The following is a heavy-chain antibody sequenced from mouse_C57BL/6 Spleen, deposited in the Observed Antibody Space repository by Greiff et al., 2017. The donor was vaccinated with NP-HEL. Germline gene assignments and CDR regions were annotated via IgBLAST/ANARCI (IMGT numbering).Heavy chain of an antibody. CDR2: ISYDGSN. D-gene: IGHD3-2*02. J-gene: IGHJ3*01. CDR1: GYSITSGYY. Sequence: VQLKESGPGLVKPSQSLSLTCSVTGYSITSGYYWNWIRQFPGNKLEWMGYISYDGSNNYNPSLKNRISITRDTSKNQFFLKLNSVTTEDTATYYWARRGSSGLAYWGQGTLVTVSA. CDR3: ARRGSSGLAY. V-gene: IGHV3-6*01.